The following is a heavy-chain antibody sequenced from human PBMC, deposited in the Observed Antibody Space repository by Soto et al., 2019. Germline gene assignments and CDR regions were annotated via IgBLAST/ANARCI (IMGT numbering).Heavy chain of an antibody. D-gene: IGHD3-22*01. CDR3: TKGTWYYYDRSGYLDY. V-gene: IGHV3-9*01. Sequence: EVQLVESGGGLVQPGRSLRLSCAASGFTFDDYAMHWVRQAPGKGLEWVSGISWNSGTIGYADSVKGRFTISRDNAKNSLYLQMNSLRNEDTALYYCTKGTWYYYDRSGYLDYWGQGTLVTVSS. CDR1: GFTFDDYA. CDR2: ISWNSGTI. J-gene: IGHJ4*02.